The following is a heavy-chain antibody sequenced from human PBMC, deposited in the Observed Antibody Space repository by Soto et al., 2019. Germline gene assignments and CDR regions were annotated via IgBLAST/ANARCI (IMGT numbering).Heavy chain of an antibody. V-gene: IGHV1-18*01. D-gene: IGHD2-15*01. Sequence: QVQLVQSGDELKKPGASVKVSCKASDYTFNSYGISWVRKAPGQGLEWMGWLSGDNGDIKYAQKFQGRVTMTTDISTSTVYMELRSLSCDDTAVYFCAGSRGFGFDFWGQGTLVTVSS. CDR2: LSGDNGDI. CDR3: AGSRGFGFDF. J-gene: IGHJ4*02. CDR1: DYTFNSYG.